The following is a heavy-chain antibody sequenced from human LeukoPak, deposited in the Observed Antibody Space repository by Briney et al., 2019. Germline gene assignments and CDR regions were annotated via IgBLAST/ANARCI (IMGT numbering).Heavy chain of an antibody. V-gene: IGHV1-69*04. CDR1: GGTFSSHA. J-gene: IGHJ5*02. Sequence: SVKVSCKASGGTFSSHAISWVRQAPGQGLGWMGRIIPILGIANYAQKFQGRVTITADKSTSTAYMELSSVRSEDTAVYYCARGVVGKNWFDPWGQGTLVTVSS. CDR2: IIPILGIA. D-gene: IGHD2-15*01. CDR3: ARGVVGKNWFDP.